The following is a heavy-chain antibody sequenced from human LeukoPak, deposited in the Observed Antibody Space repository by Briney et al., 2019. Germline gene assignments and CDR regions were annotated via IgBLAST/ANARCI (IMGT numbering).Heavy chain of an antibody. CDR2: INPNSGGT. CDR1: GYTFTGYY. D-gene: IGHD6-13*01. V-gene: IGHV1-2*02. Sequence: GASVKVSCKASGYTFTGYYMHRVRQAPGQGLEWMGWINPNSGGTNYAQKFQGRVTMTRDTSISTAYMELSRLRSDDTAVYYCARVGGSSSWYYYYYYMDVWGKGTKVSISS. CDR3: ARVGGSSSWYYYYYYMDV. J-gene: IGHJ6*03.